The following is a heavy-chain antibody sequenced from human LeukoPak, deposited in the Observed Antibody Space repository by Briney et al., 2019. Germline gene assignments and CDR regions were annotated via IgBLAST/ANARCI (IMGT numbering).Heavy chain of an antibody. CDR3: AREDSSSPAFDY. D-gene: IGHD6-6*01. CDR1: GYTFTGYY. J-gene: IGHJ4*02. Sequence: ASAKVSCKASGYTFTGYYMHWVRQAPGQGLEWMGWIDPNSGGTNYAQKFQGRVTMTRDTSISTAYMELSRLRSDDTAVYYCAREDSSSPAFDYWGQGTLVTVSS. V-gene: IGHV1-2*02. CDR2: IDPNSGGT.